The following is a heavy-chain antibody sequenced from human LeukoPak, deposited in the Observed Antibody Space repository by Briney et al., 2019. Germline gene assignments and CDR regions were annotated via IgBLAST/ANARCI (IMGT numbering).Heavy chain of an antibody. Sequence: SETLSLTCAVYVGSFSGYYWRRLRQSPGKGLEWIGEINHSGRTNYNPSLKSRVTISVDTSKNQFSLKLSSVTAADTAVYYCARKLSSSWGQGTLVTVSS. CDR3: ARKLSSS. D-gene: IGHD6-6*01. CDR2: INHSGRT. J-gene: IGHJ4*02. V-gene: IGHV4-34*01. CDR1: VGSFSGYY.